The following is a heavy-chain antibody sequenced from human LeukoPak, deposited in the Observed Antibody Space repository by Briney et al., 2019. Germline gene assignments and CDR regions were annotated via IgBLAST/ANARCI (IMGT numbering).Heavy chain of an antibody. CDR3: ARAERPWELLDY. Sequence: SQTLSLTCTVSGASISSGGYYWSWIRQPPGRGLEWIGYISYSGATYYNPSLKSRLVISIDTSKNQFSLRLSSATPADTAVYYCARAERPWELLDYWGQGTLVTVSS. D-gene: IGHD1-26*01. CDR1: GASISSGGYY. V-gene: IGHV4-30-4*08. CDR2: ISYSGAT. J-gene: IGHJ4*02.